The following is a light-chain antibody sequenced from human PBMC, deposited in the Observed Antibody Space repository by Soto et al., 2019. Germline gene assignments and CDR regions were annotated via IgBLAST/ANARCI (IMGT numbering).Light chain of an antibody. CDR3: QQLYTLPFT. CDR2: EAS. J-gene: IGKJ5*01. V-gene: IGKV1-9*01. Sequence: DIQLTQSRSLLPASIGTRLTISCRASHDISTFLAWYQQKPGKAPKILIYEASTLQSGVPSRFGGSGYGTEFNLTISGLLTEDFAAYHCQQLYTLPFTFGQGTRLEIK. CDR1: HDISTF.